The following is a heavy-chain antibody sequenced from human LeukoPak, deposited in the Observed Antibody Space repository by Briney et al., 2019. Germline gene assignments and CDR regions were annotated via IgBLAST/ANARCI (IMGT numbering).Heavy chain of an antibody. V-gene: IGHV4-30-4*01. CDR3: ARAGCSGGSCYSDY. CDR1: RGSIGSGDYY. CDR2: IYYSGNT. Sequence: SETLSLTCTVSRGSIGSGDYYWSWIRQPPGKGLEWIGYIYYSGNTYYNPSLESRITISVDTSQNQFSLKLISVTAADTAVYYCARAGCSGGSCYSDYWGQGTLVTVSS. D-gene: IGHD2-15*01. J-gene: IGHJ4*02.